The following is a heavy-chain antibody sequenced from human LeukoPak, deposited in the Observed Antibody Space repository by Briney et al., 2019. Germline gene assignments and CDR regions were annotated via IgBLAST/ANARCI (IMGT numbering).Heavy chain of an antibody. CDR3: ARELTTQTKASCSGANCLGYFEF. D-gene: IGHD2-15*01. CDR1: GFTFNTYW. Sequence: GGTLRLSCAVSGFTFNTYWMTWVRQASGKVLELVVNIKQHGSEKFYVDSVKARFTIYRDISKNLLYLQMDRVSLADPAVSLFARELTTQTKASCSGANCLGYFEFCGQGTLVAVSS. CDR2: IKQHGSEK. J-gene: IGHJ4*02. V-gene: IGHV3-7*01.